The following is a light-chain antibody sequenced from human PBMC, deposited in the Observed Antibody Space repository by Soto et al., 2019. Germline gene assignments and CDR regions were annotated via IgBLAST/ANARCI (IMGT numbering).Light chain of an antibody. J-gene: IGKJ1*01. CDR2: KAS. Sequence: DIEMTQSPSTLSASVGDRVTITCRASQSISSWLAWYQQTPGKAPKLLIYKASSLQSGVPSRFSGSGSGTEFTLTISSLQPDDFAVYYCQQYDNYSPWMFGQGTKVDIK. V-gene: IGKV1-5*03. CDR3: QQYDNYSPWM. CDR1: QSISSW.